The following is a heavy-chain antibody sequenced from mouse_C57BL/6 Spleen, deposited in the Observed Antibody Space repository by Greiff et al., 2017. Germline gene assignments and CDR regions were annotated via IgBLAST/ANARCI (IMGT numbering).Heavy chain of an antibody. CDR3: AYYYGSRSDFAY. J-gene: IGHJ3*01. CDR2: IYPGSGST. CDR1: GYTFTSYW. V-gene: IGHV1-55*01. D-gene: IGHD1-1*01. Sequence: VQLQQPGAELVKPGASVKMSCKASGYTFTSYWITWVKQRPGQGLEWIGDIYPGSGSTNYNEKFKSKATLTVDTSSSTAYMQLSSLTSEDSAVYYCAYYYGSRSDFAYWGQGTLVTVSA.